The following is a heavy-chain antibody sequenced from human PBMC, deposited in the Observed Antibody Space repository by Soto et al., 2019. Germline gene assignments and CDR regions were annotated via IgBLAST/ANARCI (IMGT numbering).Heavy chain of an antibody. CDR3: ARGGGSSGYYYDY. V-gene: IGHV4-34*01. CDR2: INHSGST. Sequence: QVQLQQWGAGLLKPSETLSLTCAVYGGSFSGYYWTWIRQPPGKGLEWIGEINHSGSTNYNPSLKSLVTISVDTSRSQFSLRLSSVTAADTAVYYCARGGGSSGYYYDYCGQGTLVTVSS. D-gene: IGHD3-22*01. CDR1: GGSFSGYY. J-gene: IGHJ4*02.